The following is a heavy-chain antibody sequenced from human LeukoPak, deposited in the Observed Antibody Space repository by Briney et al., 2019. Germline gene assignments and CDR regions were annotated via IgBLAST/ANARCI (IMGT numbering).Heavy chain of an antibody. V-gene: IGHV4-59*08. CDR3: ARHSSGYLSYFDY. D-gene: IGHD3-22*01. J-gene: IGHJ4*02. CDR2: IYYSGST. Sequence: SETLSLTCTVSGGSISSYHWSWLRQPPGEGLEWIGYIYYSGSTNYNPSLKSRVTISLDTSKNQFSLKVSSVTAADTAVYYCARHSSGYLSYFDYWGQGTLVPVSS. CDR1: GGSISSYH.